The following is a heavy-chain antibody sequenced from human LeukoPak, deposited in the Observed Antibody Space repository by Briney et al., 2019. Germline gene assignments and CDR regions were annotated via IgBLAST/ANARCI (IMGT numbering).Heavy chain of an antibody. V-gene: IGHV4-4*07. J-gene: IGHJ4*02. Sequence: SETLPLTCTVSGDSISSYYWSWIRQPAGKGLEWIGRIYISGSTNYNPSLKSRVTMSVDTSKNQFSLKLSSVTAADTAVYYCARDGQTGSYSSGWHGGFDYWGQGTLVTVSS. D-gene: IGHD6-19*01. CDR2: IYISGST. CDR3: ARDGQTGSYSSGWHGGFDY. CDR1: GDSISSYY.